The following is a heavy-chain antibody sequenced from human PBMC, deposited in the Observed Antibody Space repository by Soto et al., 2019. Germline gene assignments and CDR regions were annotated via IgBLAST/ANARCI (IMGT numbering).Heavy chain of an antibody. J-gene: IGHJ6*02. Sequence: PGESLKISCKGSGYSFTSYWIGWVRQMPGKGLEWMGIIYPGDSDTRYSPSFQGQVTISADKSISTAYLQWSSLKASDTAMYYCAISDTDMGSGPYGMDVWGQGTTVTVYS. V-gene: IGHV5-51*01. CDR2: IYPGDSDT. CDR1: GYSFTSYW. D-gene: IGHD5-18*01. CDR3: AISDTDMGSGPYGMDV.